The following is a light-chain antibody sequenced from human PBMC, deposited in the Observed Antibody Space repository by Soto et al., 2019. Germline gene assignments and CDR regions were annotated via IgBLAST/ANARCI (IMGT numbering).Light chain of an antibody. V-gene: IGKV1-33*01. J-gene: IGKJ2*01. CDR3: QQYDNLPPYP. CDR1: QDISNY. Sequence: DIQMTQSPSSLSASVGDRVTITCQASQDISNYLNWYQQKPGKAPKLLIYDASNLETRVPSRFSGSGSWTDFTFTISSLQPEDIATYYCQQYDNLPPYPFGQGTKLEIK. CDR2: DAS.